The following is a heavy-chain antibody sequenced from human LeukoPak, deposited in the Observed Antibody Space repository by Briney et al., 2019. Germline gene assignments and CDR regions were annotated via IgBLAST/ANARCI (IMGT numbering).Heavy chain of an antibody. CDR2: IFGSGGST. J-gene: IGHJ4*02. V-gene: IGHV3-23*01. CDR1: RFTLSSYA. Sequence: GRSLRPSCAVSRFTLSSYAIYWVRQAPGNGLEWVTGIFGSGGSTHYTASVKGRFTISRDNSKNTVYLQMTRLRAEDMPVSYCAKTTTGYSSGRFPGWPVDYWGQGTLVTVSS. CDR3: AKTTTGYSSGRFPGWPVDY. D-gene: IGHD6-19*01.